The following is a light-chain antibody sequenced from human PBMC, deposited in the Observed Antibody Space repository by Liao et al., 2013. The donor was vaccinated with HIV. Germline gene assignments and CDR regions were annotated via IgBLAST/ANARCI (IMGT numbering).Light chain of an antibody. CDR3: QVWDSSSDHPYV. J-gene: IGLJ1*01. CDR2: KDS. Sequence: SYELKQPPSVSVSPGQTARITCSGDALPKQFAYWYQQRPGQAPVLLIYKDSQRPSGIPERFSGSNSGNTATLTISETQTMDEADYFCQVWDSSSDHPYVFGTGTKVTVL. CDR1: ALPKQF. V-gene: IGLV3-1*01.